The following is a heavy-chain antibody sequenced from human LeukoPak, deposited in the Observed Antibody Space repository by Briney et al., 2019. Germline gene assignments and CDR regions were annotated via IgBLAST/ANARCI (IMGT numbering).Heavy chain of an antibody. J-gene: IGHJ4*02. CDR3: ASIAAAGTLRGY. V-gene: IGHV4-39*07. D-gene: IGHD6-13*01. Sequence: SETLSLTCTVSGGSISSSSYYWGWIRQPPGKGLEWIGSIYYSGSTYYNPSLKSRVTISVDTSKNQFSLKLSSVTAADTAVYYCASIAAAGTLRGYWGQGTLVTVSS. CDR2: IYYSGST. CDR1: GGSISSSSYY.